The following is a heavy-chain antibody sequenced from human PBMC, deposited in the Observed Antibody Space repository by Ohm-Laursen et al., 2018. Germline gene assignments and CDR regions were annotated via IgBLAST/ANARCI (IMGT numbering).Heavy chain of an antibody. J-gene: IGHJ4*02. CDR1: GGTFSRYA. CDR2: IIPLFGTI. CDR3: ALGSTTPFDS. D-gene: IGHD4-17*01. Sequence: SVKVSCKASGGTFSRYAISWVRQAPGQGLEWMGGIIPLFGTINYAHKFQGRITITADTPTSTAYMELSSLRSEDTAVYYCALGSTTPFDSWGQGTLVTVSS. V-gene: IGHV1-69*06.